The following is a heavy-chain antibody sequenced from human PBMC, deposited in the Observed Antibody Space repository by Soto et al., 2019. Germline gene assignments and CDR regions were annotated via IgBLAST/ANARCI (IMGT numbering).Heavy chain of an antibody. CDR3: ARDSPAAYEAFDI. CDR1: GGSISSYY. J-gene: IGHJ3*02. D-gene: IGHD2-2*01. CDR2: IYYSGST. V-gene: IGHV4-59*01. Sequence: SETLSLTCTVSGGSISSYYWSWIRQPPGKGLEWIGYIYYSGSTNYNPSLKSRVTISVDTSKNQFSLKLSSVTAADTAVYYCARDSPAAYEAFDIWGQGTMVTVSS.